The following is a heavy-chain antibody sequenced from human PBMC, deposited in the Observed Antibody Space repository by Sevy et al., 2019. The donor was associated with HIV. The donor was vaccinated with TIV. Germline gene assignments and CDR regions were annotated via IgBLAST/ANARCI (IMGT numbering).Heavy chain of an antibody. J-gene: IGHJ4*02. CDR1: GGSISSSGYY. CDR3: ARVSMIVVVITDDWGYYFDY. CDR2: IYYGGST. V-gene: IGHV4-39*02. Sequence: SDTLSLTCTVSGGSISSSGYYWGWIRQPPGKGLEWIGSIYYGGSTYYTPSLKSRITISVDTSKNHFSLKLSSVTAADTAVYYCARVSMIVVVITDDWGYYFDYWGQGTLVTVSS. D-gene: IGHD3-22*01.